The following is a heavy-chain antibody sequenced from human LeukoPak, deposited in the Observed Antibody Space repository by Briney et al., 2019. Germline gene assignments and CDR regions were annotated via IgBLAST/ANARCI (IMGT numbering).Heavy chain of an antibody. D-gene: IGHD3-9*01. Sequence: GGSLRLSCAASGFTFSSYSMNWVRQAPGKGLEWVSYISSSSSTIYYADSVKGRFTISRDNAKNSLYLQMNRLRAEDAAIYYCAKEAYYDILSGSEAEGFMDVWGKGTAVIVSS. CDR1: GFTFSSYS. V-gene: IGHV3-48*01. J-gene: IGHJ6*03. CDR2: ISSSSSTI. CDR3: AKEAYYDILSGSEAEGFMDV.